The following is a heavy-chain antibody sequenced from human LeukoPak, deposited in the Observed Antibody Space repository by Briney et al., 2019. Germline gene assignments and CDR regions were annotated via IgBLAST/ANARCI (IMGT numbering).Heavy chain of an antibody. J-gene: IGHJ4*02. V-gene: IGHV4-61*02. CDR3: ARELDVDTAMDY. D-gene: IGHD5-18*01. CDR2: IYTSGST. CDR1: GGSISSGSYY. Sequence: SETLSLTCTVSGGSISSGSYYWRWIRQPAGKGLEWIGRIYTSGSTNYNPSLKSRVTISVDTSKNQFSLKLSSVTAADTAVYYCARELDVDTAMDYWGQGTLVTVSS.